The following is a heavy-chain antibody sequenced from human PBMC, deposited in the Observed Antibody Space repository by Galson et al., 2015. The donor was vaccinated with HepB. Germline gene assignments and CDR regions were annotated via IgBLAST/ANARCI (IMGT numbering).Heavy chain of an antibody. D-gene: IGHD3/OR15-3a*01. CDR2: IRASSSSI. CDR1: GFTFSSYS. CDR3: ARNTPSVGNDF. Sequence: SLRLSCAASGFTFSSYSMNWVRQAPGKGLEWISYIRASSSSIYYADSVKGRFTTSRDNAKNLLYLQMNSLRDEDAAVYYCARNTPSVGNDFWGQGTLVSVSS. J-gene: IGHJ4*02. V-gene: IGHV3-48*02.